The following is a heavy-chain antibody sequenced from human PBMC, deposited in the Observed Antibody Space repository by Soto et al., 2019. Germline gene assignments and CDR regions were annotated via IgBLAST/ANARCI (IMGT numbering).Heavy chain of an antibody. CDR1: GGSISSYY. CDR2: IYYSGST. CDR3: ARWNSITMVRGVLNWFDP. J-gene: IGHJ5*02. V-gene: IGHV4-59*01. Sequence: QVQLQESGPGLVKPSETLSLTCTVSGGSISSYYWSWIRQPPGKGLEWIGYIYYSGSTNYNPSLKSRGTISVDTSKNQFSLKLSSVTAADTAVYYCARWNSITMVRGVLNWFDPWGQGTLVTVSS. D-gene: IGHD3-10*01.